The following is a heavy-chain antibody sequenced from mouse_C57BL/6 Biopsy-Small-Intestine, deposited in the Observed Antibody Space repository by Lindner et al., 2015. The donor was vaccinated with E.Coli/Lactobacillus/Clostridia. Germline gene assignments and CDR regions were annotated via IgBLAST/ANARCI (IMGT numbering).Heavy chain of an antibody. V-gene: IGHV1-4*01. D-gene: IGHD2-2*01. J-gene: IGHJ4*01. CDR1: GYSFTSYY. Sequence: SVKVSCKVSGYSFTSYYMHWVRQAPGQGLEWMGWINPNSGYTQYAQKFQGRVTMARDTSTGTTYMELSNLRSDDTAVYYCAMIMVTFGGVIDPWGQGTLVTVSS. CDR3: AMIMVTFGGVIDP. CDR2: INPNSGYT.